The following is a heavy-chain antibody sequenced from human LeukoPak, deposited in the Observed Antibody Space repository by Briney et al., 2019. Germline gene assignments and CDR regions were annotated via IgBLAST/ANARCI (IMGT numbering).Heavy chain of an antibody. J-gene: IGHJ4*02. V-gene: IGHV3-21*04. CDR1: GFTFSSYS. CDR3: ARDSVYGDYDY. D-gene: IGHD4-17*01. CDR2: ISSSSSYI. Sequence: TGGSLRLSCAASGFTFSSYSMNWVRQAPGKGLEWVSSISSSSSYIYYAHSVKGRFTISRDNAKNSLYLQMNSLRADDTAMYYCARDSVYGDYDYWSQGTLVTVSS.